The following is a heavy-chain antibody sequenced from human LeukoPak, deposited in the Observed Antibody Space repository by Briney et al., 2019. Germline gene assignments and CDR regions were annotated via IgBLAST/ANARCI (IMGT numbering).Heavy chain of an antibody. D-gene: IGHD6-13*01. CDR3: ARANLSSSFDY. CDR1: GFTFSSYS. J-gene: IGHJ4*02. CDR2: ISASSSTI. Sequence: PGGSLRLSCAASGFTFSSYSMNWVRQAPGKGLEWVSYISASSSTIYYADSVKGRFTISRDNAKNSLYLQMNSLRAEDTAVYYCARANLSSSFDYWGQGTLVTVSS. V-gene: IGHV3-48*04.